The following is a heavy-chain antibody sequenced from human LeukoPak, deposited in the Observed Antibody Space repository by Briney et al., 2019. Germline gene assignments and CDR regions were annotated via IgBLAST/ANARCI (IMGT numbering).Heavy chain of an antibody. CDR1: GFTFSSYA. Sequence: EGSLRLSCAASGFTFSSYAMSWVRQAPGKGLEWVSAISGSGGSTYYADAVRGRFTISRDNSRNTLSLQMDSLRAEDTAVYYCAKDHESDGYPCLDHWGLGTLVTVSS. J-gene: IGHJ4*02. CDR3: AKDHESDGYPCLDH. CDR2: ISGSGGST. V-gene: IGHV3-23*01. D-gene: IGHD3-22*01.